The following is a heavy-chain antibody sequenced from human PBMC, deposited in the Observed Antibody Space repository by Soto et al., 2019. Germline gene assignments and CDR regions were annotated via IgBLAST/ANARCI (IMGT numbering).Heavy chain of an antibody. Sequence: QITLKESGPTLVKPTQTLTLTCTFSGFSLSTSGVGVDWIRQSPGKALEWLALIYWDDDKRYSPSLKSRLTITKDTSKNQVVLTMTNMDPVDTGTYYCAHRRGGEYAYGLDVWGQGTTVTVSS. CDR2: IYWDDDK. D-gene: IGHD4-17*01. V-gene: IGHV2-5*02. J-gene: IGHJ6*02. CDR1: GFSLSTSGVG. CDR3: AHRRGGEYAYGLDV.